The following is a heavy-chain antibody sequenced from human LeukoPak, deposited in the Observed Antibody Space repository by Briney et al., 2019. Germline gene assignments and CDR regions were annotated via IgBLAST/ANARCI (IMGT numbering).Heavy chain of an antibody. CDR2: ISSSGSTI. D-gene: IGHD4-17*01. CDR1: GFTFSDYY. Sequence: PGGSLRLSCAASGFTFSDYYMSWIRQAPGKGLEWVSYISSSGSTIYYADSVKGRFTISRDNAKNSLYLQMNSLRAEDTAVYYCATELQKDDYGDYTDFWGQGTLVTVSS. CDR3: ATELQKDDYGDYTDF. V-gene: IGHV3-11*04. J-gene: IGHJ4*02.